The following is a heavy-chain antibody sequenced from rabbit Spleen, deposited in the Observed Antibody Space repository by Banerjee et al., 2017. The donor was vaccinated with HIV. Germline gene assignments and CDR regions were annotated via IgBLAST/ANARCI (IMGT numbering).Heavy chain of an antibody. CDR2: INTYTTKA. Sequence: QQQLEESGGGLVKPGGTLTLTCKASGLDFSSSYWLCWVRQAPGKGLQWIACINTYTTKAVYATWAIGRFTFSKTSSSTVDLKMTSLTAADTATYFCARDAAGREDFNLWGPGTLVTVS. V-gene: IGHV1S45*01. CDR3: ARDAAGREDFNL. CDR1: GLDFSSSYW. D-gene: IGHD4-2*01. J-gene: IGHJ4*01.